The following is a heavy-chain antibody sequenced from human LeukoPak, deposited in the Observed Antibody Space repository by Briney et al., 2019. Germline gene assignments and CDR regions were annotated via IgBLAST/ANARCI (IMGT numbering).Heavy chain of an antibody. CDR2: IYYSGTT. CDR3: ARYVVVTAKYYFDY. J-gene: IGHJ4*02. V-gene: IGHV4-39*01. D-gene: IGHD2-21*02. CDR1: GFSFNSYF. Sequence: PGGSLRLSCAASGFSFNSYFMTCVRQPPGKGLEWIATIYYSGTTYYNAPLKSRVTISVDTSKNQFSLKLSSVTAADTAVYYCARYVVVTAKYYFDYWGQGTLVTVSS.